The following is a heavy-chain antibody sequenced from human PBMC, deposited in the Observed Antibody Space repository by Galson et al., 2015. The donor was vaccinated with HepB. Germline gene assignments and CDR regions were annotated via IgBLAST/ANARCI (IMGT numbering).Heavy chain of an antibody. V-gene: IGHV3-48*01. J-gene: IGHJ3*02. D-gene: IGHD6-19*01. CDR3: AKSKDSGWSYNAFDI. Sequence: SLRLSCAASGFTFNGYSMNWVRQAPGKGLEWLSYISSSSSTTIYYADAVKGRFTISRDDSKNTLYLEMNNLRADDTAVYFCAKSKDSGWSYNAFDIWGQGTMVTVSS. CDR2: ISSSSSTTI. CDR1: GFTFNGYS.